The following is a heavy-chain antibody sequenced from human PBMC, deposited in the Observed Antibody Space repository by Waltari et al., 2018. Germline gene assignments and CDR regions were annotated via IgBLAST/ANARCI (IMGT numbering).Heavy chain of an antibody. D-gene: IGHD2-2*01. CDR3: ARSSSTEFDS. CDR2: IMQDGSEK. CDR1: GFTFSSYW. V-gene: IGHV3-7*01. Sequence: ETHLVESGGGLVQPGGSLRLSCAASGFTFSSYWMTWVRQAPGKGLEGVANIMQDGSEKYYVDSVKGRFTISRDNAKNSLYLQMNSLKADDTAVYYCARSSSTEFDSWGQGTLVTVSS. J-gene: IGHJ4*02.